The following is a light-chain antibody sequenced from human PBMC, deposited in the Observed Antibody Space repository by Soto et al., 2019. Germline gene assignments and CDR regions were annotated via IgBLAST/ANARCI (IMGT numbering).Light chain of an antibody. V-gene: IGKV3-11*01. Sequence: EIMLTHKPATLALSPGNRDILSCRASRRVSSYLAWYQQKAGQAPRLLIYDASNRAAGTPARFSGSGSGTDFTLAFSSLEPEDFAVYYCQQRDNWPGTFGQGTKVDI. CDR3: QQRDNWPGT. J-gene: IGKJ1*01. CDR2: DAS. CDR1: RRVSSY.